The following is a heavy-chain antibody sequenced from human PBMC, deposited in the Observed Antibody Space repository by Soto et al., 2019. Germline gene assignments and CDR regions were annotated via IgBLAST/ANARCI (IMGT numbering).Heavy chain of an antibody. CDR1: GYTFTSYY. Sequence: ASVKVSCKASGYTFTSYYMHWVRQAPGQGLEWMGIINPSGGSTSYAQKFQGRVTMTRDTSTSTVYMELSSLRSEDTAVYYCARYMGYNEAARPGSDYYYYMDVWGKGTTVTVSS. J-gene: IGHJ6*03. CDR2: INPSGGST. V-gene: IGHV1-46*03. D-gene: IGHD6-6*01. CDR3: ARYMGYNEAARPGSDYYYYMDV.